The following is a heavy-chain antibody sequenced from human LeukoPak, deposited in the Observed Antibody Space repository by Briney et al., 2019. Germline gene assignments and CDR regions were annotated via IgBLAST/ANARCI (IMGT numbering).Heavy chain of an antibody. CDR3: AKDTKAVTVTIFDF. Sequence: GGSLRLSCAASGFTFSSYAMSWVRQAPGKGLEWVSAISGSGGSTYYTDSVKGRFTISRDNSKNTLYLQMNSLRAEDTAVYYCAKDTKAVTVTIFDFWGQGTLVTVSS. CDR1: GFTFSSYA. J-gene: IGHJ4*02. V-gene: IGHV3-23*01. D-gene: IGHD6-19*01. CDR2: ISGSGGST.